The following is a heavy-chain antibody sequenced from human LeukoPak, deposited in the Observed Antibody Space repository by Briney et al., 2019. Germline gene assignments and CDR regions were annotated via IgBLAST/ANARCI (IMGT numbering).Heavy chain of an antibody. CDR1: GFTFSSYW. CDR2: IKQDGSEK. V-gene: IGHV3-7*01. Sequence: GGSLRLSCAASGFTFSSYWMSWVRQAPGKGLEWVANIKQDGSEKYYVDSVKGRFTISRDNAKNSLYLQMNSLRAEDTAVYYCARVAWSDTAMVIDYWGQGTLVTVSS. D-gene: IGHD5-18*01. J-gene: IGHJ4*02. CDR3: ARVAWSDTAMVIDY.